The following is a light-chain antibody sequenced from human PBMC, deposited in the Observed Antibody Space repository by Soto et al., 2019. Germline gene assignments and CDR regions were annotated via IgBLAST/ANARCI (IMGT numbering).Light chain of an antibody. J-gene: IGLJ2*01. V-gene: IGLV2-8*01. CDR1: SSDVGGYNY. Sequence: QSALTQPPSASGSPGQSVTISCTGTSSDVGGYNYVSWYQQHPGKAPKLMIYEVSKRPSGVPDRFSGSKSGNTASLTVSGLQAEDEGDYYCSSYAGSNKGVFGGGTKVTVL. CDR2: EVS. CDR3: SSYAGSNKGV.